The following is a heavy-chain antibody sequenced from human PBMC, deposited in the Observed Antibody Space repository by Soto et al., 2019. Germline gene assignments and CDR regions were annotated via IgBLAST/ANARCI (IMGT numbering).Heavy chain of an antibody. Sequence: QVYLVQSGDEVKKPGSSVKISCKASGGIFSSNTINWVRQAAGQGLEWMGGIIPLFGTANYAEKFQGRVTSTADKSTKTEYMELTSLSSEDTAVYYCASKAACGGDCYAFDSWGQGTLVTVSS. D-gene: IGHD2-21*02. CDR1: GGIFSSNT. CDR3: ASKAACGGDCYAFDS. CDR2: IIPLFGTA. J-gene: IGHJ4*02. V-gene: IGHV1-69*06.